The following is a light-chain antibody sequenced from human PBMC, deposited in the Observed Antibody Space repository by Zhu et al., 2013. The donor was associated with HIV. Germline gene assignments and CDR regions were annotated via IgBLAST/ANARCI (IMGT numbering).Light chain of an antibody. CDR1: QSVTNN. CDR3: QQYGSSPRT. CDR2: GAS. Sequence: EIVMTQSPASLSVSPGERATLSCRASQSVTNNLAWYQQKSGQAPKLLIYGASTRATDIPARFSGSGSGTDFTLTISRLEPEDFAVYYCQQYGSSPRTFGQGTKVEIK. J-gene: IGKJ1*01. V-gene: IGKV3-15*01.